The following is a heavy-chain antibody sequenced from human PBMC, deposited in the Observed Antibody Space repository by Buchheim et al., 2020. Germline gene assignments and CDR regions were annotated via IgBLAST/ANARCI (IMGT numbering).Heavy chain of an antibody. CDR2: IYYSGRI. V-gene: IGHV4-61*01. CDR3: ARGGPTYDYIWGTYDY. J-gene: IGHJ4*02. CDR1: GGSVSSGTYY. D-gene: IGHD3-16*01. Sequence: QVQLQESGPGLVKPSETLSLTCTVSGGSVSSGTYYWTWIRQPPGKGLEWIGHIYYSGRINYNPSLKSRATISIDTSKNQVSLKLSSVTAADTAVYFCARGGPTYDYIWGTYDYWGRGSL.